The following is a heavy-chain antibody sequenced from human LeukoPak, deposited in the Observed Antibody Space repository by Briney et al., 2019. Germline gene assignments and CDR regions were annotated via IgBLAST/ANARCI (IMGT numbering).Heavy chain of an antibody. CDR3: ATIEAAGSDFDY. CDR2: INPGGGST. J-gene: IGHJ4*02. Sequence: ASVKVSCKASGYTFTSYYIHWVRQAPGQGLEWMGVINPGGGSTTYARKFQGTVTMTRDTSTSTVYMELSSLRSEDTAVYYCATIEAAGSDFDYWGQGTLVTVSS. V-gene: IGHV1-46*01. D-gene: IGHD6-13*01. CDR1: GYTFTSYY.